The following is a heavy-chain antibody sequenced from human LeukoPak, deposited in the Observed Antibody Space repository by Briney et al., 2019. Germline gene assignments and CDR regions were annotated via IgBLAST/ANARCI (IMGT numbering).Heavy chain of an antibody. CDR3: ARGNGDYYGSGSS. V-gene: IGHV4-39*07. J-gene: IGHJ5*02. D-gene: IGHD3-10*01. CDR1: GGSISSGSYY. Sequence: SQTLSLTCTVSGGSISSGSYYWGWIRQPPGKGLEWIGSIYYSGSTYYNPSLKSRVTISVDTSKNQFSLKLSSVTAADTAVYYCARGNGDYYGSGSSWGQGTLVTVSS. CDR2: IYYSGST.